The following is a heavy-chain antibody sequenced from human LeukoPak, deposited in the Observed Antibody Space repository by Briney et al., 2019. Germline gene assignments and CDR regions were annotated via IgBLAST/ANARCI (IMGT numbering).Heavy chain of an antibody. CDR1: GYIFTSYS. V-gene: IGHV5-51*01. J-gene: IGHJ4*02. CDR2: IYPYDSEI. CDR3: ARPNWARRYFDY. Sequence: GESLKISCKGSGYIFTSYSIAWVRQMPGKGLEWMGVIYPYDSEIRYSPSFQGQVTISADKSISTAYLQWSSLKASDTAMYYCARPNWARRYFDYRGQGTLVTVSS. D-gene: IGHD7-27*01.